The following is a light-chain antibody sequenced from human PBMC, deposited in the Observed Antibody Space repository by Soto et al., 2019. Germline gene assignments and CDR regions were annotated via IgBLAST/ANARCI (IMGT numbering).Light chain of an antibody. CDR2: SNN. CDR3: AAWDDSLNGPYVI. J-gene: IGLJ2*01. V-gene: IGLV1-44*01. CDR1: SSNIGSNT. Sequence: QSVLTQPPSASGTPGQRVTISCSGSSSNIGSNTVNWYQQLPGTAPKLLIYSNNQRPSGVPDRFSGSKSGTSASLDISGLQSEDEADYYCAAWDDSLNGPYVIFGGGTKLTVL.